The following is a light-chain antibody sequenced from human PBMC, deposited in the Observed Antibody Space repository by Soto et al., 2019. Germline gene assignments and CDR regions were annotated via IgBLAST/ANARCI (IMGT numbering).Light chain of an antibody. V-gene: IGLV2-18*02. Sequence: QSALTQPPSVSGSPGQSVSISCTGTSSDVGSYNRVSWYQQPPGTAPKLMIYEVSNRPSGVPDRFSASKSGNTASLTISGLQADDEAGYYCSSYTSSNTLVFGGGTKVTVL. CDR1: SSDVGSYNR. J-gene: IGLJ2*01. CDR3: SSYTSSNTLV. CDR2: EVS.